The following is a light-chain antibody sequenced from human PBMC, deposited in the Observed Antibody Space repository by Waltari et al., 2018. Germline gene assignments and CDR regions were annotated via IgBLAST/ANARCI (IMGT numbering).Light chain of an antibody. J-gene: IGLJ2*01. CDR1: SRDVGTYNL. Sequence: QSALTQPASESGSPGQSITISCTGTSRDVGTYNLVSWYQQHPGKAPKLLISEVSERPSGVSDRFSASKSADTASLTISGLQAEDEADYYCCSYSRSTTFVIFGGGTKLTVL. V-gene: IGLV2-23*02. CDR3: CSYSRSTTFVI. CDR2: EVS.